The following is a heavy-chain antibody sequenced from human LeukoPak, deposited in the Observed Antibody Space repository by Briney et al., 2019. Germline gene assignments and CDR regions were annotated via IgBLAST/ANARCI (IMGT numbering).Heavy chain of an antibody. J-gene: IGHJ4*02. Sequence: ASVKVSCKASGYTLTSYYMHWVRQAPGQGLEWMGIINPSGGSTSYAQKFQGRVTMTRDTSTSTVYMELSSLRSEDTAVYYCASCSGGSCYYPNPLDYWGQGTLVTVSS. V-gene: IGHV1-46*01. CDR2: INPSGGST. D-gene: IGHD2-15*01. CDR1: GYTLTSYY. CDR3: ASCSGGSCYYPNPLDY.